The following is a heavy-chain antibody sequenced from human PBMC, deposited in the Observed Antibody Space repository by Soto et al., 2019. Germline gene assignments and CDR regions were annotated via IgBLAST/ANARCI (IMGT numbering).Heavy chain of an antibody. Sequence: QVQLVESGGGVIQPGRSLRLSCAASGFAFWTSGMHWVRQAPGKGLQWVAIISYDGSREYYLDSVKGLFTISRDNPKNTLYLQMNSLRAKNTAVYYCAKDRVESGLGEIDYWGQGTLVSVSS. CDR3: AKDRVESGLGEIDY. CDR2: ISYDGSRE. V-gene: IGHV3-30*18. J-gene: IGHJ4*02. CDR1: GFAFWTSG. D-gene: IGHD3-16*01.